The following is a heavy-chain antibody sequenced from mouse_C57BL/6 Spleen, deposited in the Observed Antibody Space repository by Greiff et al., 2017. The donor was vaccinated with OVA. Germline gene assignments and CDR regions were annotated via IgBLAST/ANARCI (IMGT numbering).Heavy chain of an antibody. Sequence: VVKPGASVKIPCKASGYTFTDYNMDWVKQSHGKSLEWIGDINPNNGGTIYNQKFKGKATLTVDKSSSTAYMELRSLTSEDTAVYYCARRRTLYYFDYWGQGTTLTVSS. CDR2: INPNNGGT. V-gene: IGHV1-18*01. J-gene: IGHJ2*01. CDR3: ARRRTLYYFDY. CDR1: GYTFTDYN.